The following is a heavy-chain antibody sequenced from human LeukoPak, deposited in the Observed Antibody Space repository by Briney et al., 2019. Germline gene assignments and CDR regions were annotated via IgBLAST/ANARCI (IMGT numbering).Heavy chain of an antibody. V-gene: IGHV3-7*01. CDR2: IKQDGSEK. CDR3: ARDSAGNDY. CDR1: GFTFSTYW. D-gene: IGHD6-13*01. J-gene: IGHJ4*02. Sequence: PGGSLRLSCEASGFTFSTYWMSWVRQAPGKGLEWVANIKQDGSEKYYVDSVKGRFTISRDNAKNSLYLQMNSLRAEDTAMYCCARDSAGNDYWGQGTLVTVSS.